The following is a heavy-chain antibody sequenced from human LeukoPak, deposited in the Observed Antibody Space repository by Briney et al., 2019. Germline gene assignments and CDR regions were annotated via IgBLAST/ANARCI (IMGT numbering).Heavy chain of an antibody. CDR2: ISSSSSYI. J-gene: IGHJ4*02. D-gene: IGHD2-15*01. Sequence: PGGSLRLSCAASGFTFSSYSMNWVRQAPGKGLEWVSSISSSSSYIYYADSVKGRFTISRDNAKNSLYPQMNSLRAEDTAVYYCARLAVAATRGFDYWGQGTLVTVSS. V-gene: IGHV3-21*01. CDR3: ARLAVAATRGFDY. CDR1: GFTFSSYS.